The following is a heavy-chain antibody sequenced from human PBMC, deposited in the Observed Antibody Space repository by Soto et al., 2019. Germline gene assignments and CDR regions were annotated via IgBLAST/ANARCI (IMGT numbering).Heavy chain of an antibody. J-gene: IGHJ6*02. CDR3: ARQGSSSIYYYGMDV. V-gene: IGHV4-31*03. Sequence: SETLSLTCTVSGASISSGGYYWTWVRQHPGKGLEWIGYIYYSGITYYNPSLKSRVTISVDTSKNQFSLNLSSVTAADTAVYYCARQGSSSIYYYGMDVWGQGTTVTVS. CDR2: IYYSGIT. CDR1: GASISSGGYY. D-gene: IGHD6-6*01.